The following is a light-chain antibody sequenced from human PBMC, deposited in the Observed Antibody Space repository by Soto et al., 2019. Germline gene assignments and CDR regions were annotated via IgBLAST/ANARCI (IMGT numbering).Light chain of an antibody. CDR2: EVS. Sequence: QSVLTQPASVSGSPGQSITISCTGTSSDVGGYKYVSWYQQHPGKAPKLIIYEVSNRPSGVPNRFSASKSGNTASLTISGLQAEDEADYFCSSFSATTATTVLFGGGTKLTVL. CDR1: SSDVGGYKY. V-gene: IGLV2-14*01. CDR3: SSFSATTATTVL. J-gene: IGLJ2*01.